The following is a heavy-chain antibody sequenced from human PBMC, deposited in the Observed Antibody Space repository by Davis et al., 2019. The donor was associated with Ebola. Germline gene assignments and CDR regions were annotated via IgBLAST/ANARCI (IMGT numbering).Heavy chain of an antibody. CDR1: GGSISSYY. J-gene: IGHJ5*02. Sequence: MPGGSLRLSCTVSGGSISSYYWSWIRQPPGKGLEWFGDIYYSGSTNYNPSLKSRVTISVDTSKNQFSLKLSSVTAADTAVYYCARVYNWFDPWGQGTLVTVSS. CDR3: ARVYNWFDP. CDR2: IYYSGST. V-gene: IGHV4-59*12.